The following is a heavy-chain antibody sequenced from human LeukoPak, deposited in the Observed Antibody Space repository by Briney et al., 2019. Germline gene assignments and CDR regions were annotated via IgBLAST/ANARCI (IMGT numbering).Heavy chain of an antibody. CDR1: GFTVSSNY. D-gene: IGHD3-3*01. V-gene: IGHV3-66*01. CDR3: ARGQSGFDF. CDR2: IYTGGST. J-gene: IGHJ4*02. Sequence: GGSLRLSCAASGFTVSSNYMSWVRQGPGKGLEWVSVIYTGGSTYYADSVEGRFTISRDNSKNTLYLQMNSLRAGDTAVYYCARGQSGFDFWGQGTLVTVSS.